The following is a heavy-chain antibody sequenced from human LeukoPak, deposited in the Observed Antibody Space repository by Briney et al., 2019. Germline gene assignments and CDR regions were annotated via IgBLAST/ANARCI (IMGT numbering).Heavy chain of an antibody. CDR3: ARDWGKGDY. Sequence: SGGSLRLSCAASGFSFSTYTMNWVRQAPGKGLEWVSLIWYDGSNKYYADSVKGRFTISRDNSKNTLYLQMNSLRAEDTAVYYCARDWGKGDYWGQGTLVTVSS. J-gene: IGHJ4*02. CDR1: GFSFSTYT. CDR2: IWYDGSNK. V-gene: IGHV3-33*08. D-gene: IGHD3-16*01.